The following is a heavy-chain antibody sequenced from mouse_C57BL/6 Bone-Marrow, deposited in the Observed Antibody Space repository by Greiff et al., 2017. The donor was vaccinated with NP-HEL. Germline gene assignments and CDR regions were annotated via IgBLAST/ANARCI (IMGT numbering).Heavy chain of an antibody. CDR3: ARSIYYDYADDPFYAMDY. J-gene: IGHJ4*01. D-gene: IGHD2-4*01. Sequence: EVKLVESGGGLVQPGGSLSLSCAASGFTSTDHYMSWVRQPPGKALEWLGFIRNKANGYTTENSASVKGRFTISRDYFQSILYLQMNALRAEDSATYYCARSIYYDYADDPFYAMDYWGQGTSVTVSS. V-gene: IGHV7-3*01. CDR1: GFTSTDHY. CDR2: IRNKANGYTT.